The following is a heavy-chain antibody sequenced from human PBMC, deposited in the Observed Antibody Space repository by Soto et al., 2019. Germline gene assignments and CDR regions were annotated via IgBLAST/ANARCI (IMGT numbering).Heavy chain of an antibody. J-gene: IGHJ5*02. CDR3: ASDFYQSGSYWTDCFDP. V-gene: IGHV1-18*01. D-gene: IGHD3-10*01. CDR1: GYSFRDDV. CDR2: IGIESGGT. Sequence: ASVKASCKASGYSFRDDVISWVRKAPGQGLECIGWIGIESGGTHYARNYARKFQCRVTLTTDTSTTTVYMELRSLTSDDTAVYFFASDFYQSGSYWTDCFDPLR.